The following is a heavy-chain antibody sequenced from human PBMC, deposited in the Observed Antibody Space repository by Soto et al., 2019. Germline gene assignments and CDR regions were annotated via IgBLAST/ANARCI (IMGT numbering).Heavy chain of an antibody. CDR2: IYYSGTT. D-gene: IGHD3-22*01. J-gene: IGHJ5*02. Sequence: SETRSVTCSVSGTSISAGRVVWSWIRQHREKGLEWIWYIYYSGTTYYNTSLKSRVTISSDTSKNQFSLKLTSVTAADTAVYYCARGRSDRFDSSSHWFDPWGQGLLVTVSS. CDR1: GTSISAGRVV. CDR3: ARGRSDRFDSSSHWFDP. V-gene: IGHV4-31*03.